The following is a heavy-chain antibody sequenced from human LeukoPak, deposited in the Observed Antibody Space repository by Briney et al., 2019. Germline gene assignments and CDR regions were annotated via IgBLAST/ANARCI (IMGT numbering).Heavy chain of an antibody. CDR1: GFTFSSYW. CDR2: IKQDGSEK. V-gene: IGHV3-7*01. D-gene: IGHD6-6*01. CDR3: ARDAYSSSDNYYYYGRDV. Sequence: GGSLRLSCAASGFTFSSYWMSWVRQAPGKGLEWVANIKQDGSEKYYVDSVKGRFTISRDNSKSTLSLQMNSLRAEDTAVYYCARDAYSSSDNYYYYGRDVWGQGTTVTVSS. J-gene: IGHJ6*02.